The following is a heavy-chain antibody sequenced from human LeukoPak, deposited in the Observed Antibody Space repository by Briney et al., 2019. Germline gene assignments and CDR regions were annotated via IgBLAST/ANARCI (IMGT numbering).Heavy chain of an antibody. J-gene: IGHJ4*02. CDR3: ARRAIWNPEFDY. CDR1: GGSISSSSYY. Sequence: SETLSLTCTVSGGSISSSSYYWGWIRQPPGKGLEWIGYIYYSGSTNYNPSLKSRVTISVDTSKNQFSLKLSSVTAADTAVYYCARRAIWNPEFDYWGQGTLVTVSS. V-gene: IGHV4-61*05. D-gene: IGHD1-1*01. CDR2: IYYSGST.